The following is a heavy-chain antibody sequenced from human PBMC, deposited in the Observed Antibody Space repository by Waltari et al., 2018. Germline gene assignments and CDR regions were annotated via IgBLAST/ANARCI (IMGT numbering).Heavy chain of an antibody. CDR2: IITSVGTA. J-gene: IGHJ6*02. V-gene: IGHV1-69*01. Sequence: QVQLVQSGAEVTKPGSSVKVSCKASGGTFSSYAISWVRPAPGPGLEWMGGIITSVGTANYAEKFQGRVTITADESKSTANMELSSLRSEDTAVYDCARSGVTQSGDYYYYGMDVWGQGTTVTVSS. CDR1: GGTFSSYA. D-gene: IGHD3-10*01. CDR3: ARSGVTQSGDYYYYGMDV.